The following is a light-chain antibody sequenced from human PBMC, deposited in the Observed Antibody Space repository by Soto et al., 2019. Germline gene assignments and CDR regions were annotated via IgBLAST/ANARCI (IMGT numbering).Light chain of an antibody. V-gene: IGKV3-20*01. CDR1: QNIRGNE. J-gene: IGKJ1*01. Sequence: EVVLTQSPGTLSLSPGERATLSCRASQNIRGNELAWYQQKPGQAPRLLIYRGSSRATGIPDRFSGRGSGTDFPLTISRLEPEDFEVYYCQDYGTSAPWTFGQGTKVEIK. CDR3: QDYGTSAPWT. CDR2: RGS.